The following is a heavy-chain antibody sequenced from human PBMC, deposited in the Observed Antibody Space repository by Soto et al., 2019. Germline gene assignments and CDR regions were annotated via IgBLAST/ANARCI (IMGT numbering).Heavy chain of an antibody. D-gene: IGHD2-2*01. J-gene: IGHJ3*02. CDR2: IWYDGSNK. Sequence: GGSLRLSCAASGFTFSSYGMHWVRQAPGKGLEWVAVIWYDGSNKYYADSVKGRFTISRDNSKNTLYLQMNSLRAEDTAVYYCARSPGEYQLLPNDAFDIWGQGTMVTVSS. CDR3: ARSPGEYQLLPNDAFDI. CDR1: GFTFSSYG. V-gene: IGHV3-33*01.